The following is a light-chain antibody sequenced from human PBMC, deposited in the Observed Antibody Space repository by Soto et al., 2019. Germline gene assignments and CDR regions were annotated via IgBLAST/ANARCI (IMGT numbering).Light chain of an antibody. V-gene: IGLV2-11*01. Sequence: QSALTQPRSVSGSPGQSVTISCTGTSSDVGGYNYVSWYQQHPGKAPQLMIYDVNKRPSGVPDRFSGSKSGNTASLTISGLQAEDEAAYYCCSYAGTYVVFGGGTKVTVL. J-gene: IGLJ2*01. CDR3: CSYAGTYVV. CDR1: SSDVGGYNY. CDR2: DVN.